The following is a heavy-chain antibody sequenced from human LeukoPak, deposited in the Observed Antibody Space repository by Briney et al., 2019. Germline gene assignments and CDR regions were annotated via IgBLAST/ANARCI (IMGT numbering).Heavy chain of an antibody. CDR1: GFTFDDYA. D-gene: IGHD2-2*02. J-gene: IGHJ3*02. Sequence: PGRSLRLSCAASGFTFDDYAMHWVRQAPGKGLEWVSGISWNSGSIGYADSVKGRFTISRDNSKNTLYLQMNSLRAEDTAVYYCARCLYCTSSSCHTGPDAFDIWGQGTMVTVSS. CDR3: ARCLYCTSSSCHTGPDAFDI. CDR2: ISWNSGSI. V-gene: IGHV3-9*01.